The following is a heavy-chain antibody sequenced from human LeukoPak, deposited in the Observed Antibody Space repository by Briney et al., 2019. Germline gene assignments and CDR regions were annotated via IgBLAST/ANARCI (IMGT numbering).Heavy chain of an antibody. D-gene: IGHD3-9*01. CDR1: GYTFTGYF. CDR3: ARGPDILTGYYYDLHFDY. V-gene: IGHV1-2*02. CDR2: INPNSGGT. J-gene: IGHJ4*02. Sequence: ASVKVSCKASGYTFTGYFMHWVRQAPGQGLEWMGWINPNSGGTDYAQKFQGRVTMTRDTSISTAYLELSRLTSDDTAVYYCARGPDILTGYYYDLHFDYWGQGTLVTVSS.